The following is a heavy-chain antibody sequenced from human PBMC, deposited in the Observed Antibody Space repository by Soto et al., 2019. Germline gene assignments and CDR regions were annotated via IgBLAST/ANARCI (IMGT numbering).Heavy chain of an antibody. CDR2: IKQDGSEK. V-gene: IGHV3-7*03. J-gene: IGHJ4*02. CDR1: GFTFSSYW. Sequence: GGSLRLSCAASGFTFSSYWMSWVRQAPGKGLEWVANIKQDGSEKYYVDSVKGRFTISRDNSKNTLYLQMSSLRAEDTAIYYCAKDSFINLRGYDSYWGQGTLVTVSS. CDR3: AKDSFINLRGYDSY. D-gene: IGHD5-12*01.